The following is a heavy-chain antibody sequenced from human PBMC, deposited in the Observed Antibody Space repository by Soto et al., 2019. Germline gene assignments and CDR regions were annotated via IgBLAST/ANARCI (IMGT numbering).Heavy chain of an antibody. CDR1: PVTFSYDG. CDR2: IWHDVSSV. CDR3: ARDTRLAVADEGAFDS. Sequence: QVQLVESGGGVVQPGRSLRLSCVASPVTFSYDGMHWVRQAPGKGLEWVAVIWHDVSSVYYADSVNGRFTISRDNSKNTLYLQMNSLRDEDTAVYFCARDTRLAVADEGAFDSWGQGTLVTVSS. J-gene: IGHJ4*02. V-gene: IGHV3-33*01. D-gene: IGHD6-19*01.